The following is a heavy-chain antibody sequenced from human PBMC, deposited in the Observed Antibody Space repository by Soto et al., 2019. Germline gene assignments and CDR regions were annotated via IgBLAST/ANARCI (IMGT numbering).Heavy chain of an antibody. Sequence: SAKVSFKASGYTFTSYDINWVREATGQGLEWMGWMNPNSGNTGYAQKFQGRVTMTRNTSISTAYMELSSLRSEDTAVYYCARDSGWLNRYFQHWGQGTLVTVSS. CDR2: MNPNSGNT. CDR3: ARDSGWLNRYFQH. D-gene: IGHD6-19*01. V-gene: IGHV1-8*01. J-gene: IGHJ1*01. CDR1: GYTFTSYD.